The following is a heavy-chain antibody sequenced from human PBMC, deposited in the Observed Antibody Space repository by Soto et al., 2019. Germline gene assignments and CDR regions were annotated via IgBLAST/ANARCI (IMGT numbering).Heavy chain of an antibody. CDR1: GGSFSGYF. CDR3: ARDRQFYHFWSGYENEGPDGLDV. V-gene: IGHV4-34*02. D-gene: IGHD3-3*02. Sequence: QVQLQQWGAGLLKPSETLSLTCAVSGGSFSGYFWTWIRQAPGKGLEWIGEITHSGGTNYNSSRRIPVMISVETSKKQFSLILSSVTAADTAVYYCARDRQFYHFWSGYENEGPDGLDVWGQGTTVTVSS. CDR2: ITHSGGT. J-gene: IGHJ6*02.